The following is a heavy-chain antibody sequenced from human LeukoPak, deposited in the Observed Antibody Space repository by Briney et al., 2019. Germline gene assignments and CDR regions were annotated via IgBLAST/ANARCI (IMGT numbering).Heavy chain of an antibody. D-gene: IGHD1-1*01. Sequence: GGSLRLSCAASGFTFDEHDMHWVRQVPGKGLEWVCLISKDGGNKHYAGSEKGWFSISRENNRNSPSLQMNSLRSEDIALYFCAKRSGSPHIIAYWGQGALATV. J-gene: IGHJ4*02. CDR1: GFTFDEHD. CDR3: AKRSGSPHIIAY. V-gene: IGHV3-43*02. CDR2: ISKDGGNK.